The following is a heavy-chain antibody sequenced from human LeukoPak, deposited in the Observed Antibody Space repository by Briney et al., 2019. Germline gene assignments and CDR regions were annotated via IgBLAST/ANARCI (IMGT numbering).Heavy chain of an antibody. J-gene: IGHJ3*02. CDR3: ARDGGYGYNFYDAFDI. CDR2: ISYDGSNK. D-gene: IGHD5-24*01. Sequence: GRSLRLSCAAFGFTFSSYAMHWVRQAPGKGLEWVAVISYDGSNKYYADSVKGRFTISRDSSKNTLYLQMNSLRAEDTAVYYCARDGGYGYNFYDAFDIWGQGTMVTVSS. V-gene: IGHV3-30-3*01. CDR1: GFTFSSYA.